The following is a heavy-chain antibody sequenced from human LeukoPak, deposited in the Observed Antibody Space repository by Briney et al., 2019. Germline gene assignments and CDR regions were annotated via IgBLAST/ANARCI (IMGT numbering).Heavy chain of an antibody. V-gene: IGHV1-8*01. CDR3: ARGRRSLAAAGRKNWFDP. J-gene: IGHJ5*02. D-gene: IGHD6-13*01. Sequence: ASVKVSCKASGYTFTSYDINWVRQATGQGLEWMGWMNPNSGNTGYAQKFQGRVTMPRNTSISTAYMELSSLRSEDTAVYYCARGRRSLAAAGRKNWFDPWGQGTLVTVSS. CDR1: GYTFTSYD. CDR2: MNPNSGNT.